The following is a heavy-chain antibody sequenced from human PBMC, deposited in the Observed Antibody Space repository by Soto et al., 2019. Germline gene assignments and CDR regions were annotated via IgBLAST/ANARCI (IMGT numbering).Heavy chain of an antibody. V-gene: IGHV1-18*01. Sequence: QVQLVQSGAEVKKPGASVKVSCKASGYTFTCYGISWVRQAPGQGLEWMGWISAYNGNTKYAQKLQGRVTMTTDTSTSTAYMELRSQRSDDTAVYYCARDQNLETATTLWDYYYGMDVWGQGTTVTVSS. CDR2: ISAYNGNT. CDR3: ARDQNLETATTLWDYYYGMDV. D-gene: IGHD1-1*01. CDR1: GYTFTCYG. J-gene: IGHJ6*02.